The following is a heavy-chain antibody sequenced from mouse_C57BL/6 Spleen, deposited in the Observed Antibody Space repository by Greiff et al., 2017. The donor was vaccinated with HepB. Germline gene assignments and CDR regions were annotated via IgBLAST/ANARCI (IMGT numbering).Heavy chain of an antibody. CDR3: AREAWTAQAVDY. CDR1: GYAFTNYL. V-gene: IGHV1-54*01. CDR2: INPGSGGT. D-gene: IGHD3-2*02. J-gene: IGHJ2*01. Sequence: VKVVESGAELVRPGTSVKVSCKASGYAFTNYLIEWVKQRPGQGLEWIGVINPGSGGTNYNEKFKGKATLTADKSSSTAYMQLSSLTSEDSAVYFCAREAWTAQAVDYWGQGTTLTVSS.